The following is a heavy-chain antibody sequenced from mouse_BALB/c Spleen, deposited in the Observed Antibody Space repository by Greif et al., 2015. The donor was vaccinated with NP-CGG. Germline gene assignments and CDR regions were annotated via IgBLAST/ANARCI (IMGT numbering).Heavy chain of an antibody. CDR2: IYPGSGST. Sequence: LQQSGSELVRPGASVKLSCKASGYTFTSYWMHWVKQRHGQGLEWIGNIYPGSGSTNYDEKFKGKGTLTVDTSSSTAYMHLSSLTSEDSAVYYCTRLYYGYAVHYFDYWGQGTTLTVSS. D-gene: IGHD2-2*01. J-gene: IGHJ2*01. CDR1: GYTFTSYW. CDR3: TRLYYGYAVHYFDY. V-gene: IGHV1S22*01.